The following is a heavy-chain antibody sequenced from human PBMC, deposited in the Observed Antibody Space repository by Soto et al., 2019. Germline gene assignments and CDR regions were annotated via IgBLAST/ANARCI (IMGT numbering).Heavy chain of an antibody. V-gene: IGHV4-4*07. CDR2: IYPSGSA. CDR1: VDSISSYY. Sequence: QVQLQESGPGLVKPSETLSLTCTVSVDSISSYYWSWVRQTAGGGLEWIGRIYPSGSANYSPSFKSRTTMSVDTSSNQFTPTLSSVTAADTAVYYCARDRGRYCPTSSCPKGSYYGVDVWGQVTTVTLSS. J-gene: IGHJ6*02. CDR3: ARDRGRYCPTSSCPKGSYYGVDV. D-gene: IGHD2-8*01.